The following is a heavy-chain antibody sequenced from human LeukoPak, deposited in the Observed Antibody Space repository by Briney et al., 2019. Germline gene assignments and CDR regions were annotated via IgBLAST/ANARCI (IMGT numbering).Heavy chain of an antibody. V-gene: IGHV1-18*01. CDR2: ISAYNGNT. D-gene: IGHD2-15*01. J-gene: IGHJ3*02. CDR1: GYTFTSYG. Sequence: ASVKVSCKASGYTFTSYGISWVRQAPGQGLEWMGWISAYNGNTNYAQKLQGRVTMTTDTSTSTAYMELRSLRSDDTAVYYCARDLGYLRSQTPADDDAFDIWGQGTMVTVSS. CDR3: ARDLGYLRSQTPADDDAFDI.